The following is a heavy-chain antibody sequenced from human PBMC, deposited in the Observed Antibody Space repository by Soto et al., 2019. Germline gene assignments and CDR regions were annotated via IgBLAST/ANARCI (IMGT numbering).Heavy chain of an antibody. D-gene: IGHD2-8*01. V-gene: IGHV1-18*01. CDR1: GYTFTRYG. CDR2: INTYNGNT. J-gene: IGHJ6*02. CDR3: AMVDVYVTPSPQDV. Sequence: QVQLVQSGAEVKNPGASVKVSCKASGYTFTRYGIGWARQAPGQGLEWMGWINTYNGNTNYAQNVQGGVTLTTDTSTSTADMELRRLRSNDTAIYYCAMVDVYVTPSPQDVWGQGTTVIVSS.